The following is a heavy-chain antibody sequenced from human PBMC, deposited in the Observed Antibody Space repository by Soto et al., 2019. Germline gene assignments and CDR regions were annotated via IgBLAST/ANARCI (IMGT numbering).Heavy chain of an antibody. J-gene: IGHJ4*02. D-gene: IGHD3-3*01. CDR2: IDPTDSHA. V-gene: IGHV5-10-1*03. Sequence: EVQLVQSGTEVKKPGESLRISCKGSGYSFTSYWISWVRQMPGKGLEWMGRIDPTDSHASYSPSFQGHVTISVDKSISTAYLQWSSLSASDTALYYCTSLAWSGSQAFWGQGALVTVSS. CDR1: GYSFTSYW. CDR3: TSLAWSGSQAF.